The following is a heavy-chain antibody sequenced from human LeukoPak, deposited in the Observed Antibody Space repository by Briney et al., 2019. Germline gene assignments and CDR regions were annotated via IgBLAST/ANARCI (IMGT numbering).Heavy chain of an antibody. CDR3: ARGGLDSGSYYFDY. CDR1: GFTVSSNY. Sequence: GGSLRLSCAASGFTVSSNYASWVRQAPGKGLEWVSVIYSGGSTYYADSVKGRFTISRDNSKNTLYLQMNSLRAEDTAVYYCARGGLDSGSYYFDYWGQGTLVTVSS. J-gene: IGHJ4*02. V-gene: IGHV3-53*01. D-gene: IGHD1-26*01. CDR2: IYSGGST.